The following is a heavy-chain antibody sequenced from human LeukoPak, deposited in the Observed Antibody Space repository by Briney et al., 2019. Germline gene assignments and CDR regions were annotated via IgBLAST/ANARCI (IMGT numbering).Heavy chain of an antibody. CDR2: IYYSGST. V-gene: IGHV4-59*01. CDR1: GFTFSSYA. D-gene: IGHD3-22*01. J-gene: IGHJ3*02. CDR3: AREVFYYDSSGYYYGAFDI. Sequence: GSLRLSCAASGFTFSSYAMSWIRQPPGKGLEWIGYIYYSGSTNYNPSLKSRVTISVDTSKNQFSLKLSSVTAADTAVYYCAREVFYYDSSGYYYGAFDIWGQGTMVTVSS.